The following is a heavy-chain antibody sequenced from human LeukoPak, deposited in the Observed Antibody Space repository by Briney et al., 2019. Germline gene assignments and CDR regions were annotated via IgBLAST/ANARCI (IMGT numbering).Heavy chain of an antibody. D-gene: IGHD3-3*01. J-gene: IGHJ6*03. Sequence: ASVKVSCKASGYTFTSSDINWVRQATGQGLEWMGWMNPNSGNTVYAQKFQGRVTITRNTSISTAYMELSSLTSEDTAVYYCARGGGTSGYYFIIEKYYSYYMDVWGKGTTVTVSS. CDR1: GYTFTSSD. CDR2: MNPNSGNT. V-gene: IGHV1-8*03. CDR3: ARGGGTSGYYFIIEKYYSYYMDV.